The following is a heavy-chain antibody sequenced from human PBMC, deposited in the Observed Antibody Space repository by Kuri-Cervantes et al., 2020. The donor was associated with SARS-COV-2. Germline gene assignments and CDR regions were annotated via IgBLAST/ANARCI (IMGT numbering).Heavy chain of an antibody. Sequence: GESLKISCVASGFTFSSYGMHWVRQAPGKGLEWVAFIRYDGSNKYYADSVKGRFTISRDNSKNTLYLQMNSLRAEDTAVYYCAKDQYDFWSGYYFDYWGQGTLVTVSS. V-gene: IGHV3-30*02. CDR1: GFTFSSYG. CDR3: AKDQYDFWSGYYFDY. CDR2: IRYDGSNK. D-gene: IGHD3-3*01. J-gene: IGHJ4*02.